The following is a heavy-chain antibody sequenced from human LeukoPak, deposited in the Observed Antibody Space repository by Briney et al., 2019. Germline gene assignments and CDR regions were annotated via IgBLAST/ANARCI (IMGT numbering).Heavy chain of an antibody. CDR1: GFTFSSYC. V-gene: IGHV3-33*01. J-gene: IGHJ4*02. CDR3: ARDEGATVTASNY. Sequence: PGRSLRLSCAASGFTFSSYCMHWVRQAPGKGLEWVAVIWYDGSNKYYADSVKGRFTISRDNSKNTLYLRMNSLRAEDTAVYYCARDEGATVTASNYWGQGTLVTVSS. D-gene: IGHD4-17*01. CDR2: IWYDGSNK.